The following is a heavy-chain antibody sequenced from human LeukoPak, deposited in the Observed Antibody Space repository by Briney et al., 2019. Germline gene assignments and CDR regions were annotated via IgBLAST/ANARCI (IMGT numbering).Heavy chain of an antibody. CDR1: GGSTYNYY. V-gene: IGHV4-59*08. CDR3: ARLENYYYYGMDV. CDR2: IFYNGNT. Sequence: KPSETLSLTCTVSGGSTYNYYWNLLRQPPGKGLERIGSIFYNGNTNYNPSLKSRVTISIDTSKNHFSLKLSSVTAADTAVYYCARLENYYYYGMDVWGQGTTVTVSS. J-gene: IGHJ6*02. D-gene: IGHD1-1*01.